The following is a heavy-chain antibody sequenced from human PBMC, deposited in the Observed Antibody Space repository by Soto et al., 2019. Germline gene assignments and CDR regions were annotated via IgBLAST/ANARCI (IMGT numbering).Heavy chain of an antibody. CDR3: ARQDMVSYYFDS. CDR1: GFTFSNHG. CDR2: IWYDGSYK. J-gene: IGHJ4*02. Sequence: QVQLVESGGGVVQPGRSLRLSCAASGFTFSNHGMHWVRQAPGKGLEWVAVIWYDGSYKYYADSVKGRFTISRDNSKNPLYLQRNSLRAEGTALYYCARQDMVSYYFDSWGQGTLVTVSS. V-gene: IGHV3-33*01. D-gene: IGHD2-8*01.